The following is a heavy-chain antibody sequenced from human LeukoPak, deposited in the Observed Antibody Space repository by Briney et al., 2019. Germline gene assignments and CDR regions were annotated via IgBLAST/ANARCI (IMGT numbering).Heavy chain of an antibody. CDR1: RYTFTVYY. V-gene: IGHV1-2*02. Sequence: ASVKVSPKPSRYTFTVYYMHRVPGTPRQGHEWGGGSKPKRGGTNYEKKFQGRVTMTRDTSISTAYMELSRLRPDDTAVYYCARGGGYDSGGWFDPWGQGTLGNVS. D-gene: IGHD5-12*01. J-gene: IGHJ5*02. CDR2: SKPKRGGT. CDR3: ARGGGYDSGGWFDP.